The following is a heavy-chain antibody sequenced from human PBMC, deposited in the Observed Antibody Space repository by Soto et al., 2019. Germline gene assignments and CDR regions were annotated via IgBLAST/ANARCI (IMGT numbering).Heavy chain of an antibody. V-gene: IGHV3-21*01. CDR3: ASWKVLAHNGFFDL. Sequence: PGGSLRLSCSASGFTFSNSNMNWVRQAPGKGLEWVSSISSRSGFLYYAGSVEGRFTISRDDAKNSLFLQMNSLRLDDTAVYYCASWKVLAHNGFFDLWGRGTLVTVSS. CDR1: GFTFSNSN. J-gene: IGHJ5*02. D-gene: IGHD1-1*01. CDR2: ISSRSGFL.